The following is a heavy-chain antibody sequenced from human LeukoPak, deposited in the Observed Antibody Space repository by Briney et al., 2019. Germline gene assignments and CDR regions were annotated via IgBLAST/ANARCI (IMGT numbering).Heavy chain of an antibody. CDR1: RFTFSSYW. CDR3: ARVQLPYYYDSSGYGVGY. CDR2: INSDGSST. Sequence: GGSLRLSCAASRFTFSSYWMHWVRQAPGKGLVWVSRINSDGSSTSYADSVKGRFTISRDNARNTLYLQMNSLRAEDTAVYYSARVQLPYYYDSSGYGVGYWGQGTLVTVSS. V-gene: IGHV3-74*01. D-gene: IGHD3-22*01. J-gene: IGHJ4*02.